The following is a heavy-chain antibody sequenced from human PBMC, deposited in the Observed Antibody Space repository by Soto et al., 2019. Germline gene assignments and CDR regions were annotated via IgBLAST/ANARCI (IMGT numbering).Heavy chain of an antibody. J-gene: IGHJ3*02. CDR3: ARERITTIVVVSQLDALDN. CDR1: GDSVSSNSAA. CDR2: TYYRSKWYN. V-gene: IGHV6-1*01. D-gene: IGHD3-22*01. Sequence: PSQTLSLTCAISGDSVSSNSAAWNWIRQSPSRGLEWLGRTYYRSKWYNDYAVSVKSRITINPDTSKNQFSLQLNSVTPEDTAVYYCARERITTIVVVSQLDALDNWGQGTMVTVSS.